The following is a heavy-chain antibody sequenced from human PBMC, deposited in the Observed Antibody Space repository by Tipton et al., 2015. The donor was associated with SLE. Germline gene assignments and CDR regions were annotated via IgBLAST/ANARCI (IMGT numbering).Heavy chain of an antibody. CDR3: ARGLQIVATGYDAFDI. Sequence: TLSLTCTVSGGYIKSTSYHWGWIRQPPGKGLEWIGSIYYSGDTYYNPSLKTRVIMSVDTSNKQFSLKLTSVTAADTAVYYCARGLQIVATGYDAFDIWGQGTMVTVSS. D-gene: IGHD5-12*01. CDR2: IYYSGDT. J-gene: IGHJ3*02. V-gene: IGHV4-39*07. CDR1: GGYIKSTSYH.